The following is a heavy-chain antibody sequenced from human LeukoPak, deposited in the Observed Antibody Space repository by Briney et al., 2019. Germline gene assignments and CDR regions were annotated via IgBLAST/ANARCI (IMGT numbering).Heavy chain of an antibody. CDR1: GYTFSGYA. CDR2: ISDSSGST. J-gene: IGHJ4*02. CDR3: ANWGGTY. V-gene: IGHV3-23*01. Sequence: PGGSLRLSCAASGYTFSGYAMSWVRLAPGKGLEWVSTISDSSGSTHYADSVKGQFTISRDNSKNTLYLQMHSLRAEDSAVYYCANWGGTYWGQGTLVTVSS. D-gene: IGHD7-27*01.